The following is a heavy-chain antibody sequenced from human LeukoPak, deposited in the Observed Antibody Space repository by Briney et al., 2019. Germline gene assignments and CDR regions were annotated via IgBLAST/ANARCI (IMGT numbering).Heavy chain of an antibody. D-gene: IGHD3-22*01. CDR3: ARDGDYDSSEYYFDY. J-gene: IGHJ4*02. Sequence: SVKVSCKASGGTFSSYAISWVRQAPGQGLEWMGRIIPIFGTANYAQKFQGRVTITTDESTSTAYMELSSLRSEDTAVYYCARDGDYDSSEYYFDYWGQGALVTVSS. CDR1: GGTFSSYA. CDR2: IIPIFGTA. V-gene: IGHV1-69*05.